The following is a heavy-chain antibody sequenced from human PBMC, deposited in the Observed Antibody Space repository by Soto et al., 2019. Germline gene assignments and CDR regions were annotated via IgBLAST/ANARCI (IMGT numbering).Heavy chain of an antibody. CDR2: IKQDGSEK. Sequence: GGSLRLSCAASGFTFSSYWMSWVRQAPGKGLEWVANIKQDGSEKYYVDSVKGRFTISRDNAKNSLYLQMNSLRAEDTAVYYCASSGSSSFLWFDPWGQGTLVTVSS. D-gene: IGHD6-6*01. CDR1: GFTFSSYW. J-gene: IGHJ5*02. CDR3: ASSGSSSFLWFDP. V-gene: IGHV3-7*01.